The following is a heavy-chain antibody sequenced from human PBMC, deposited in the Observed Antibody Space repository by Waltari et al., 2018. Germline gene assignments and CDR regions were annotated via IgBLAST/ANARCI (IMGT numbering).Heavy chain of an antibody. J-gene: IGHJ4*02. CDR3: ARREHFGDSLDY. V-gene: IGHV1-2*06. CDR1: VYTFTGYY. D-gene: IGHD3-16*01. Sequence: QVQLVQSGAEVKNPGASVRVSCKASVYTFTGYYKHWVRQAPGQGLEWMGRINPNTGDTKFAQNFRVRVTMTRDTSISTAYMELSGLSSDDTAMYFCARREHFGDSLDYWGQGTLVAVSS. CDR2: INPNTGDT.